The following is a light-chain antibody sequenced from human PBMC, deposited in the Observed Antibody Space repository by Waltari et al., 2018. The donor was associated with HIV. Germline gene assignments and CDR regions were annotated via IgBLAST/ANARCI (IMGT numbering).Light chain of an antibody. CDR3: QPSYSSLST. Sequence: DLQMTQSPSSLSASLGDRVTITCRASQSIDNYLNWYQQRPWEAPKLLIYAASNLPSGVPSRFSGRGSGTDFTLTISSLQPEDFASYFCQPSYSSLSTFGQGTKL. J-gene: IGKJ2*01. CDR1: QSIDNY. CDR2: AAS. V-gene: IGKV1-39*01.